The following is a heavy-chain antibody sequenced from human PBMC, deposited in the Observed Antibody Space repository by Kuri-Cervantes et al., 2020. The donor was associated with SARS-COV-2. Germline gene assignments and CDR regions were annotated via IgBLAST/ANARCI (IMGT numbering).Heavy chain of an antibody. CDR1: GGSFSGYY. J-gene: IGHJ4*02. Sequence: TLSLTCAAYGGSFSGYYWSWIRQPPGKGLEWIGEINHSGSTNYNPSLKGRVTISVDTSKNQFSLELSSVTAADTAVYYCARVKSVVTPDIDYWGQGTLVTVSS. D-gene: IGHD4-23*01. CDR3: ARVKSVVTPDIDY. V-gene: IGHV4-34*01. CDR2: INHSGST.